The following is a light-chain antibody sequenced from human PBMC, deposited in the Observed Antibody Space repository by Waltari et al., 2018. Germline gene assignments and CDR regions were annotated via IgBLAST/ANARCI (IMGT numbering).Light chain of an antibody. CDR2: KAS. CDR3: LQYNGEPRT. J-gene: IGKJ1*01. CDR1: QNINTW. Sequence: DIQMTQSPSTLSASVGYIVPITCRASQNINTWLAWHQQKPGKAPNLLIYKASSLESGVPSRFSGSGSGTEFTLTISSLQPDDFATYYCLQYNGEPRTFGQGTKVEVK. V-gene: IGKV1-5*03.